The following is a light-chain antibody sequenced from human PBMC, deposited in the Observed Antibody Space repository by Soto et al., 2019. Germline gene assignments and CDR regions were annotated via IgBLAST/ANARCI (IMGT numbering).Light chain of an antibody. CDR2: DAS. V-gene: IGKV3-11*01. CDR1: QSVSSY. Sequence: EIVLTQSPATLSLSPGERATLSCRASQSVSSYLVWYQQKPGQAPRLFIYDASNRATGIPARFSGSGSGTDFTLTISSLEPEDFAVYYCQHRSSWPLTFGGGTKVEIK. J-gene: IGKJ4*01. CDR3: QHRSSWPLT.